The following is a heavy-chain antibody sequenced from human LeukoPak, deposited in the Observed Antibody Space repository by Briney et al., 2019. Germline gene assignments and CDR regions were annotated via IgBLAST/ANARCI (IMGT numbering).Heavy chain of an antibody. CDR1: GGSISSCGYS. Sequence: PSETLSLTCAVSGGSISSCGYSWSWIRQPPGKGLEWIGYIYHSGSTYYNPSLKSRVTISVDRSKNQFSLKPSSVTAADTAVYYCARGCSSTSCFRFDIWGQGTMVTVSS. CDR3: ARGCSSTSCFRFDI. D-gene: IGHD2-2*01. V-gene: IGHV4-30-2*01. J-gene: IGHJ3*02. CDR2: IYHSGST.